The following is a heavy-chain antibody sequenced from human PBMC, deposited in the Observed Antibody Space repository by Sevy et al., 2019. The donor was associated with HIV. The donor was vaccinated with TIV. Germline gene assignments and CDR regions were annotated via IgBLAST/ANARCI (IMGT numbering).Heavy chain of an antibody. D-gene: IGHD1-26*01. CDR1: EFTFNNYG. J-gene: IGHJ6*02. CDR3: AGEQLRRTISGDYYYGMDV. V-gene: IGHV3-33*01. CDR2: IWYDGSNK. Sequence: GGSLRLSCAASEFTFNNYGMHWVRQAPGKGLEWVAVIWYDGSNKDYADSVKGRFTISRDKSKNTLYLQMNSLRAEDTDFYYCAGEQLRRTISGDYYYGMDVWGQGTTVTVSS.